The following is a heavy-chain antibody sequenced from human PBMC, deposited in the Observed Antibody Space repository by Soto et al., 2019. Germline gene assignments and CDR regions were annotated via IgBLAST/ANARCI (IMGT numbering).Heavy chain of an antibody. Sequence: QVHLVQSGAEVKKPGASVKVSCKASGYTFTGYYIHWVRQAPGQGLEWMGWINPNSGGANIAQKFQGWVTMTRDTSISTTYMELSRLRSNDTAVYYCARDYYDGSASYSFEIWGQGTMVTVAS. D-gene: IGHD3-16*01. CDR2: INPNSGGA. CDR1: GYTFTGYY. J-gene: IGHJ3*02. V-gene: IGHV1-2*04. CDR3: ARDYYDGSASYSFEI.